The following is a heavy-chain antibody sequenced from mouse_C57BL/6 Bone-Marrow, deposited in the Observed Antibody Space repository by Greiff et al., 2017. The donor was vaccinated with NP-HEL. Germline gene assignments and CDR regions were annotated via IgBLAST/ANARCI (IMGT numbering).Heavy chain of an antibody. D-gene: IGHD1-1*01. Sequence: EVMLVESGGGLVQPGGSLKLSCAASGFTFSDYYMYWVRQTPEKRLEWVAYISNGGCSTYYPDTVKGRFTISRDNAKNTLYLQISRLKSEDTAMYYCARQAYYYGSTYYAMDYWGQGTSVTVSS. J-gene: IGHJ4*01. CDR1: GFTFSDYY. CDR2: ISNGGCST. CDR3: ARQAYYYGSTYYAMDY. V-gene: IGHV5-12*01.